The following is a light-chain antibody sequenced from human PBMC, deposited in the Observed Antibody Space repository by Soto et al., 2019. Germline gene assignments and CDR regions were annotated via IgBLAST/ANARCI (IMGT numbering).Light chain of an antibody. J-gene: IGLJ2*01. CDR2: DNN. CDR1: SSDIGNNY. CDR3: GAWDDSLSAV. Sequence: QSALTQPPSVSAAPGQKVTISCSGSSSDIGNNYVSWYQQLPGTAPKLLIYDNNKRPSGIPDRFSGSKSGTSATLGITGLQTGDEADYYCGAWDDSLSAVFGGGTKVNV. V-gene: IGLV1-51*01.